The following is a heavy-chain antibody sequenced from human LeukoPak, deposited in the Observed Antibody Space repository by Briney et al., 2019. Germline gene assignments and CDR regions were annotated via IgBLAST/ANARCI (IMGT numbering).Heavy chain of an antibody. CDR1: GYTFTSYA. D-gene: IGHD5-12*01. V-gene: IGHV7-4-1*02. J-gene: IGHJ6*03. CDR3: ARGYSGYDPNPYYYYYMDV. Sequence: GASVKVSCKASGYTFTSYAMNWVRQAPGQGLEWMGWINTNTGNPTYAQGFTGRFVFSLDTSVSTAYLQISSLKAEDTAVYYCARGYSGYDPNPYYYYYMDVWGKGTTVTVSS. CDR2: INTNTGNP.